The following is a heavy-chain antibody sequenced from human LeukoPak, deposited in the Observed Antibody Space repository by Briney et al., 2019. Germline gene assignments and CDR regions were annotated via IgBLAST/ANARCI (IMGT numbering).Heavy chain of an antibody. V-gene: IGHV1-18*01. CDR1: GYTFTSYG. D-gene: IGHD2-2*03. CDR2: ISAYNGNT. Sequence: ASVKVSCKASGYTFTSYGISWVRQAPGQGLEWMGWISAYNGNTNYAQKLQGRVTMTTDTSTSTAYMELRSLRSDDTAVYYCARVDIVVVPAASFDYWGQGTLVTVSS. J-gene: IGHJ4*02. CDR3: ARVDIVVVPAASFDY.